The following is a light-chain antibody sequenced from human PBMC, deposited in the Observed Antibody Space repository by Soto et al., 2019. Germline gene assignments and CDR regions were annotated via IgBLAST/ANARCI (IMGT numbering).Light chain of an antibody. J-gene: IGKJ4*01. V-gene: IGKV3-11*01. Sequence: EIVLTQSPATLSLSPGERATLSCRASQSVSSYLAWYQQKPGQAPRLLIYDASNRATGIPARFSGSGSGTDFTLSVSSLEPEDFAVYYCQQHINWPPEVTFGGGTKVEIK. CDR3: QQHINWPPEVT. CDR2: DAS. CDR1: QSVSSY.